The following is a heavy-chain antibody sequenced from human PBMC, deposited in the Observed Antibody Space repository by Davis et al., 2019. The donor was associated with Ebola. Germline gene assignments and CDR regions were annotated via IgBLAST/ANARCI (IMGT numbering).Heavy chain of an antibody. CDR1: GFTFNDYA. Sequence: GGSLRLSCEASGFTFNDYAMSWVRQAPGKGLEWVSTISGSGGSTKYADSVKGRFTISRDNTKNTLYLQMNSLRAEDTAVYYCAKTRLDSSGYYYYFDYWGQGALVTVSS. J-gene: IGHJ4*02. CDR2: ISGSGGST. CDR3: AKTRLDSSGYYYYFDY. V-gene: IGHV3-23*01. D-gene: IGHD3-22*01.